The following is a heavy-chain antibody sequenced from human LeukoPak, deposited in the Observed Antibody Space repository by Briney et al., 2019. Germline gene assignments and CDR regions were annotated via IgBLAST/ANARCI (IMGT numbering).Heavy chain of an antibody. D-gene: IGHD4-17*01. J-gene: IGHJ3*02. V-gene: IGHV4-39*02. CDR2: IYYSGST. CDR1: GGSISSSSYY. Sequence: SETLSLTCTVSGGSISSSSYYWGWIRQPPGKGLEWIGSIYYSGSTYYNPSLKSRVTISVDTSKNQFSLKLSSVTAADTAVYYCTRDGYADSATDAFDIWGQGTMVTVSS. CDR3: TRDGYADSATDAFDI.